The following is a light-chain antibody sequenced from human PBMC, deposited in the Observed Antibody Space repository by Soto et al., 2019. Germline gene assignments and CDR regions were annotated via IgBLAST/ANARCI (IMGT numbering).Light chain of an antibody. Sequence: EIVMTQSPATLSVSPGERATLSCRASQSVGSNLAWYQQNPGQAPRLLIYGASTRATDIPARFSGSGSGTEFTLTISSLQSEDFAIYYCQQYNKWPYTFGQGTQLEI. CDR3: QQYNKWPYT. CDR2: GAS. V-gene: IGKV3-15*01. CDR1: QSVGSN. J-gene: IGKJ2*01.